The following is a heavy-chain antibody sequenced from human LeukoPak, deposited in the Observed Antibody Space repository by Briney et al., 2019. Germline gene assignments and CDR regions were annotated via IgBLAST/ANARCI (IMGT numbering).Heavy chain of an antibody. D-gene: IGHD3-22*01. Sequence: GGSLRPSCAASGFTFSSYGMHWVRQAPGKGLEWVAVISYDGSNKYYADSVKGRFTISRDNSKNTLYLQMNSLRAEDTAVYYCAKDQDYYDSSGYSDYWGQGTLVTVSS. V-gene: IGHV3-30*18. CDR3: AKDQDYYDSSGYSDY. J-gene: IGHJ4*02. CDR1: GFTFSSYG. CDR2: ISYDGSNK.